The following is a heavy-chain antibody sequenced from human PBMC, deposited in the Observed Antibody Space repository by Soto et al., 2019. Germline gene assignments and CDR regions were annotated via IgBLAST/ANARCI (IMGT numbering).Heavy chain of an antibody. CDR3: AKDFQAVAAHYYYYGMDV. V-gene: IGHV3-30*18. D-gene: IGHD6-19*01. J-gene: IGHJ6*02. Sequence: PGGSLRLACAASVFTFSSYGVHWFRQAPGKGLEWVAVISYDGSNKYYADSVKGRFTISRDNSKNTLYLQMNSLRAEDTAVYYCAKDFQAVAAHYYYYGMDVWGQGTTVTVSS. CDR2: ISYDGSNK. CDR1: VFTFSSYG.